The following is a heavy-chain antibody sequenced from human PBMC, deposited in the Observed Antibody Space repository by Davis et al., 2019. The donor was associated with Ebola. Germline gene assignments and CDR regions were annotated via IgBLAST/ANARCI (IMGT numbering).Heavy chain of an antibody. Sequence: GGSLRLSCAASGFTFSTYWMTWVRQAPGKGLEWVANIKQDGYEKYYVDSVKGRFTISRDNAKNSLYLQMNSLRAEDTAVYYCARDEGYFDWPGWFDPWGQGTLVTVSS. CDR2: IKQDGYEK. J-gene: IGHJ5*02. CDR1: GFTFSTYW. CDR3: ARDEGYFDWPGWFDP. D-gene: IGHD3-9*01. V-gene: IGHV3-7*03.